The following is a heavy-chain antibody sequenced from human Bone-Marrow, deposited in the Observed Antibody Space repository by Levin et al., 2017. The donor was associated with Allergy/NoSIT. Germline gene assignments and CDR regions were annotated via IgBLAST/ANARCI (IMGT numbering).Heavy chain of an antibody. J-gene: IGHJ4*01. Sequence: GESLKISCAASGFTFRDVWVNWVRRGPGKGLEWVAHIKSKNEGETKDYAAPVKGRFTVSREESKSTLYLHMSRLTIEDTAVYYCTILLRPVDYWGHGTLVTVSS. D-gene: IGHD3-3*01. CDR3: TILLRPVDY. V-gene: IGHV3-15*01. CDR2: IKSKNEGETK. CDR1: GFTFRDVW.